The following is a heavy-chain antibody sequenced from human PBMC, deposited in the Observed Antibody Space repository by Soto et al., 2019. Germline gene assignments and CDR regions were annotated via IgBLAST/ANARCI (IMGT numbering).Heavy chain of an antibody. V-gene: IGHV3-23*01. J-gene: IGHJ4*02. CDR2: LGGSGA. CDR1: GFTFSSHA. D-gene: IGHD3-16*01. CDR3: ARDMTTHDY. Sequence: GGSLRLSCVGSGFTFSSHAMTWVRQAPGKGLEWVSTLGGSGAYYADSVKGRFTISRDNSKNTVNLQMNSLRAEDTAIYYRARDMTTHDYWGQGTVVTVSS.